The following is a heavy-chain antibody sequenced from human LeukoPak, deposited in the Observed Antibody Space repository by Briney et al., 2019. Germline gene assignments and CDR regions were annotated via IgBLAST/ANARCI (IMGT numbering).Heavy chain of an antibody. J-gene: IGHJ4*02. D-gene: IGHD5-12*01. CDR3: AKDRKEYYLIRGYSGYDGD. Sequence: GASVKVSCKASGYTFTDYYIHWVRQAPAQGLEWMGWINTNTGNPTYAQGFTGRFVFSLDTSVSTAYLQISSLKAEDTAVYYCAKDRKEYYLIRGYSGYDGDWGQGTLVTVSS. V-gene: IGHV7-4-1*02. CDR1: GYTFTDYY. CDR2: INTNTGNP.